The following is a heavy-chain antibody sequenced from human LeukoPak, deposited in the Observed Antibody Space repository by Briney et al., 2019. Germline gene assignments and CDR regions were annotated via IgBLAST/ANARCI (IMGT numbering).Heavy chain of an antibody. CDR3: ARDGYDSSGYYYDY. CDR2: IWYDGSNK. CDR1: GFAFSSYG. V-gene: IGHV3-33*01. Sequence: GGSLRLSCAASGFAFSSYGMHWVRQAPGKGLEWVAVIWYDGSNKYYADSVKGRFTISRDNSKNTLYLQMNSLRAEDTAVYYCARDGYDSSGYYYDYWGQGTLVTVSS. J-gene: IGHJ4*02. D-gene: IGHD3-22*01.